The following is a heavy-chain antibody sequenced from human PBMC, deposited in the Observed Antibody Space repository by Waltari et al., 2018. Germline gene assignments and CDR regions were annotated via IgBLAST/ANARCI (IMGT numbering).Heavy chain of an antibody. V-gene: IGHV4-39*01. CDR1: GGSLSSSGYY. CDR3: ARRRTTVTTYYFDY. J-gene: IGHJ4*02. Sequence: QLQLQESGPGLVKPSETLSLTCTVSGGSLSSSGYYWGWIRQPPGKGLEWIGSIDYSGSTSYNPSRQSRVTIAVDTSKNQFSLKLSSVTAADTAVFFCARRRTTVTTYYFDYWGQGTLVTVSS. D-gene: IGHD4-17*01. CDR2: IDYSGST.